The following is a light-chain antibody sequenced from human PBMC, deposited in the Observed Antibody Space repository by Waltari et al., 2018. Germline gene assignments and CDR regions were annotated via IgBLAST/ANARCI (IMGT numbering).Light chain of an antibody. CDR2: YEH. CDR1: NGGGKS. J-gene: IGLJ2*01. Sequence: SYVLTQPPSVSVAPGETARITCGGDNGGGKSVQWYQQKPGQAPVVVIYYEHERPAGISARFSGSVSGKTATRTLNRVEAGDEADYYCQVWDSSSEHPGIFGGGTRLTVL. CDR3: QVWDSSSEHPGI. V-gene: IGLV3-21*04.